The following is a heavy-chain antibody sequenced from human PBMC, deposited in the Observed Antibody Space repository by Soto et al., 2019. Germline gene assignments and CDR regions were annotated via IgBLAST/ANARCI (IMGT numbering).Heavy chain of an antibody. CDR1: GGSISSGGYS. V-gene: IGHV4-30-2*01. CDR2: IYHSGST. J-gene: IGHJ4*02. Sequence: SETLSLTCAVSGGSISSGGYSWSWIRQPPGKGLEWIGYIYHSGSTYYNPSLKSRVTISVDRSKNQFSLKLTSVTAADTAVYYCARGRDYWGQGTLVTVSS. CDR3: ARGRDY.